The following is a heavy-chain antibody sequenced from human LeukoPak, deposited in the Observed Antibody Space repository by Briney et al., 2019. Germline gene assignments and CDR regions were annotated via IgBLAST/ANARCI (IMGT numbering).Heavy chain of an antibody. CDR2: IKQDGSEK. J-gene: IGHJ5*02. D-gene: IGHD3-16*01. CDR3: AKDPDWGSNWFDP. Sequence: GGSLRLSCAASGFTLSSYWMSWVRQAPGKGLEWVANIKQDGSEKYYVDSVKGRFTISRDNAKNTLYLQMNSLRAEDTAVYYCAKDPDWGSNWFDPWGQGTLVTVSS. V-gene: IGHV3-7*03. CDR1: GFTLSSYW.